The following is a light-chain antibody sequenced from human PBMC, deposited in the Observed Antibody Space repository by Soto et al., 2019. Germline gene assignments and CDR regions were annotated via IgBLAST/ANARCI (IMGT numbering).Light chain of an antibody. Sequence: QSVLTQPPSASGTPGQRVTISCSGSSSNIGSNYVYWYQQLPGTAPKLLIYRNNQRHSGVPDRLSGSTSVTSASLAISGLRSEDEADYYCAAWDENRSGLYVFGTGTKLTVL. V-gene: IGLV1-47*01. CDR3: AAWDENRSGLYV. J-gene: IGLJ1*01. CDR2: RNN. CDR1: SSNIGSNY.